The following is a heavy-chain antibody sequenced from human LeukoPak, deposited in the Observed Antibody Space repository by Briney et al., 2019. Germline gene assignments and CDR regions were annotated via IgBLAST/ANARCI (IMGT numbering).Heavy chain of an antibody. V-gene: IGHV4-59*01. CDR3: ARVNYDFWSGHYWTYYFDY. CDR1: GGSISSYY. D-gene: IGHD3-3*01. J-gene: IGHJ4*02. Sequence: SETLSLTCTISGGSISSYYWSWIRQAPGKGLEWIGYIYYSGSTNYNPSLKSRVTISVDTSKNQFSLKLSSVTAADTAVYYCARVNYDFWSGHYWTYYFDYWGQGTLVTVSS. CDR2: IYYSGST.